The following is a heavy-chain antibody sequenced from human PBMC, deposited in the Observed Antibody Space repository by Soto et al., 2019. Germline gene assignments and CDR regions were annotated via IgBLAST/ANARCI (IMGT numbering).Heavy chain of an antibody. CDR2: ISGSDGKT. D-gene: IGHD3-3*01. V-gene: IGHV3-23*01. CDR1: GFSFSSYA. CDR3: ARWSYLDY. J-gene: IGHJ4*02. Sequence: SLRLSCAASGFSFSSYAMSWVRQAPGKGLEWVSTISGSDGKTFYADSVKGRFSISRDTSKNTLYLQMNSLRADDTAVYYCARWSYLDYWGQGTRVTVSS.